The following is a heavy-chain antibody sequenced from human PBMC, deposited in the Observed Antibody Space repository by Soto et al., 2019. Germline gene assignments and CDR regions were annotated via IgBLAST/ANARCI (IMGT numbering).Heavy chain of an antibody. CDR3: AKDIDV. CDR1: GFTFSHYS. Sequence: EVQLVESGGGLVQPGGSLILSCAASGFTFSHYSMNWVRQAPGKVLEWVSYISRSSSTIYYAESVKGRFTISRDTAKNSLFLQMNSLRAEDTAVYYCAKDIDVGGQGTLVTVSS. V-gene: IGHV3-48*01. J-gene: IGHJ4*02. D-gene: IGHD2-15*01. CDR2: ISRSSSTI.